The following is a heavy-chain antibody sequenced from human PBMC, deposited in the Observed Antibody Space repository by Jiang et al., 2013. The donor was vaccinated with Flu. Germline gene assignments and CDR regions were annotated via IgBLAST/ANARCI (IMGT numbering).Heavy chain of an antibody. CDR1: GYTFTGYY. CDR3: ARSPGYCSGGSCYSVYYYYGMDV. J-gene: IGHJ6*02. V-gene: IGHV1-2*04. D-gene: IGHD2-15*01. CDR2: INPNSGGT. Sequence: YGAEVKKPGASVKVSCKASGYTFTGYYMHWVRQAPGQGLEWMGWINPNSGGTNYAQKFQGWVTMTRDTSISTAYMELSRLRSDDTAVYYCARSPGYCSGGSCYSVYYYYGMDVWGQGTTVTVSS.